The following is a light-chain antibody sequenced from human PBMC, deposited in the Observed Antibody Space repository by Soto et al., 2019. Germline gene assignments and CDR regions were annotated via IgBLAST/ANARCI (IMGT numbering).Light chain of an antibody. CDR2: DVS. J-gene: IGLJ3*02. Sequence: QSALTQPPSASGSPGQSVTISCTGTSSDVGGYIYVSWYQQHPGKAPKLMIYDVSNRPSGASNRFSGSKSGNTASLTISGLQAEDEADYYCSSYVVSYSWVFGGGTKLTVL. CDR1: SSDVGGYIY. V-gene: IGLV2-8*01. CDR3: SSYVVSYSWV.